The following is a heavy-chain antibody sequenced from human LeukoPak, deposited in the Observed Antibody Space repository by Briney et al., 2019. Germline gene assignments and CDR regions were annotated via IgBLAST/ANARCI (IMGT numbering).Heavy chain of an antibody. Sequence: GRSLRLSCSDSGFTFGSFAMHWVRQAPGKGLEWVAVVSYDGSTKVYADSMKGRFTISRDNSKNTMYLQMNSLRSEDTSVYYCAREGVFNNHYSGIDVWGKGTTVTVSS. V-gene: IGHV3-30*04. CDR1: GFTFGSFA. CDR2: VSYDGSTK. D-gene: IGHD3-16*01. CDR3: AREGVFNNHYSGIDV. J-gene: IGHJ6*04.